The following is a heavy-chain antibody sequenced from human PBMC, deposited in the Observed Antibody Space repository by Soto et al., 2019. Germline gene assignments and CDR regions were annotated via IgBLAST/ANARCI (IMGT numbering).Heavy chain of an antibody. J-gene: IGHJ6*02. CDR2: IYHSGST. CDR3: AGSKVRGVIIYGMDV. V-gene: IGHV4-4*02. CDR1: GGSISSRNG. Sequence: SAPLCFTCAVSGGSISSRNGWSWVRQPPGKGLEWIGEIYHSGSTNYNPSLKSRVTISVDKSKNQFSLKLSSVTAADTAVYYCAGSKVRGVIIYGMDVWGQGTTVTVSS. D-gene: IGHD3-10*01.